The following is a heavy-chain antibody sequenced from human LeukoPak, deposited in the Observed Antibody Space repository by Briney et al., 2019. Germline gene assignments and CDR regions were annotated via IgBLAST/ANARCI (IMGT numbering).Heavy chain of an antibody. V-gene: IGHV3-9*01. CDR2: ISWNSGSI. CDR3: AKDIRNYCSSTSCLTYFDY. CDR1: GFTFYDYA. J-gene: IGHJ4*02. D-gene: IGHD2-2*01. Sequence: QAGGSLRLSCAASGFTFYDYAMHWVRQAPGKGLEWVSGISWNSGSIGYADSVKGRFTISRDNAKNSLYLQMNSLRAEDTALYYCAKDIRNYCSSTSCLTYFDYWGQGTLVTVSS.